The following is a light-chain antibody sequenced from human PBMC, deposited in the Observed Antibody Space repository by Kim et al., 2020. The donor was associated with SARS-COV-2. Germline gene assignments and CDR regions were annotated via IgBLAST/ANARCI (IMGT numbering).Light chain of an antibody. CDR3: QQRSNWLT. J-gene: IGKJ4*01. V-gene: IGKV3-11*01. CDR2: DAS. Sequence: EIVLTQSPATLSLSPGERATLSCRASQSVSSYLAWYQQKPGQAPMLLIYDASNRATGIPARFSGSWSGTDFTLTISSLEPEDFAVYYFQQRSNWLTFGGGTKVDIK. CDR1: QSVSSY.